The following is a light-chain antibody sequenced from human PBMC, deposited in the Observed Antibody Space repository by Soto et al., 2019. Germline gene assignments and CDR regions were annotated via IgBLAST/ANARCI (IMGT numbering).Light chain of an antibody. Sequence: EIVLTQSPATLSLSPGDRATLSCRASQSVGSYLGWYQQRPGQAPRLLIYDASNRATGIPARFSGSGSGTDFTLTISSLEPEDFAVYYCQQRSDWPSTLGARTKVEIK. CDR1: QSVGSY. CDR2: DAS. J-gene: IGKJ4*01. V-gene: IGKV3-11*01. CDR3: QQRSDWPST.